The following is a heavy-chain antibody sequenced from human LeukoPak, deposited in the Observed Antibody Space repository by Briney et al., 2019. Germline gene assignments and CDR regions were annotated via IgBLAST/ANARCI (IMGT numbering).Heavy chain of an antibody. CDR3: ASSSTSCYACWFDP. D-gene: IGHD2-2*01. J-gene: IGHJ5*02. Sequence: SETLSLTCTVYGGSFSGYYWSWIRQPPGKGLEWIGEINHSGSTNYNPSLKSRVTISVDTSKNQFSLKLSSVTAADTAVYYCASSSTSCYACWFDPWGQGTLVTVSS. CDR1: GGSFSGYY. V-gene: IGHV4-34*01. CDR2: INHSGST.